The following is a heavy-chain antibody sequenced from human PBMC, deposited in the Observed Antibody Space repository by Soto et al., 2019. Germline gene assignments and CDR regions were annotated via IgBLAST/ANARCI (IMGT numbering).Heavy chain of an antibody. V-gene: IGHV4-31*03. CDR1: GGSISSGGYY. D-gene: IGHD3-10*01. CDR2: IYYSGST. CDR3: AGSLRGVQPHTAGVNWFDP. J-gene: IGHJ5*02. Sequence: SETLSLTCTVSGGSISSGGYYWSWIRQHPGKGLEWIGYIYYSGSTYYNPSLKSRVTISVDTSKNQFSLKLSSVNAADTAVYYCAGSLRGVQPHTAGVNWFDPWGQGTLVTVSS.